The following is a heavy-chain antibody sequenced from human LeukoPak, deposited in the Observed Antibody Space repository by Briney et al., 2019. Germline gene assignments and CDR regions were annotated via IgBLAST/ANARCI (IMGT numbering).Heavy chain of an antibody. D-gene: IGHD3-3*01. J-gene: IGHJ4*02. Sequence: GGSLRLSCAASGFTFSSYSMNWVRQAPGKGLEWVSSISSSSSYIYYADSVKGRFTISRDNSKNTLYLQMNSLRAEDTAVYYCAKLEYYDFWSGYNFDYWGQGTLVTVSS. CDR3: AKLEYYDFWSGYNFDY. CDR2: ISSSSSYI. V-gene: IGHV3-21*04. CDR1: GFTFSSYS.